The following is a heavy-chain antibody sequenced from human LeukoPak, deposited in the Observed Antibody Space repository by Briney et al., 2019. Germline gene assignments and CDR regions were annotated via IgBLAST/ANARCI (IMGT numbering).Heavy chain of an antibody. CDR2: ISGSGGST. CDR1: GFTFSSYA. V-gene: IGHV3-23*01. Sequence: GGSLRLSCAASGFTFSSYAMSWVRQAPGKGLEWVSAISGSGGSTYYADSVKGRFTISRDNSRNTLYLQMNSLKTEDTGVYYCGRHVDPLYDDFWHWGQGTLVTVSS. D-gene: IGHD3-3*01. J-gene: IGHJ4*02. CDR3: GRHVDPLYDDFWH.